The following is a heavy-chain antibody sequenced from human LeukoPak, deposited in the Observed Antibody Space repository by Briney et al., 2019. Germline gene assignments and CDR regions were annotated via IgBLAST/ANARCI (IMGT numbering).Heavy chain of an antibody. CDR3: ARPLGAKFDY. CDR1: GFTFSAYG. J-gene: IGHJ4*02. Sequence: GGSLRLSCAASGFTFSAYGMHWLRQAPGKGLEWVANIKQDGSEKYYVDSVKGRFTISRDNAKNSLYLQMNSLRAEDTAVYYCARPLGAKFDYWGQGTLVTVSS. V-gene: IGHV3-7*01. D-gene: IGHD3-16*01. CDR2: IKQDGSEK.